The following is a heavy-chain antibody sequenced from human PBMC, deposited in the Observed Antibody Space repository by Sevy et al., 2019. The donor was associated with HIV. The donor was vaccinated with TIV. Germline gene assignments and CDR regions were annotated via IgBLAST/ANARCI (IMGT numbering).Heavy chain of an antibody. CDR3: AREPRITIFGVVSKGAFDN. J-gene: IGHJ3*02. V-gene: IGHV4-59*01. D-gene: IGHD3-3*01. Sequence: SETLSLTCTVSGGSISSYYWSWIRQPPGKGLEWIGYIYYSGSTNYNPYLKSRVTISVDTSKNQFSLKLSSVTAADTAVYYCAREPRITIFGVVSKGAFDNWGQRTMVTVSS. CDR2: IYYSGST. CDR1: GGSISSYY.